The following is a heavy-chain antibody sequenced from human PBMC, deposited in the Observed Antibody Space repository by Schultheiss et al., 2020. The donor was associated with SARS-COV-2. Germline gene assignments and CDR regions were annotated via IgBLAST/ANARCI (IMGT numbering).Heavy chain of an antibody. CDR3: AKASVGATVRWFDP. V-gene: IGHV3-23*01. CDR1: GFTFSSYA. D-gene: IGHD1-26*01. Sequence: GESLKISCAASGFTFSSYAMSWVRQAPGKGLEWVSAISGSGGSTYYADSVKGRFTISRDNSKNTLYLQMNSLRAEDTAVYYCAKASVGATVRWFDPWGQGTLVTVSS. CDR2: ISGSGGST. J-gene: IGHJ5*02.